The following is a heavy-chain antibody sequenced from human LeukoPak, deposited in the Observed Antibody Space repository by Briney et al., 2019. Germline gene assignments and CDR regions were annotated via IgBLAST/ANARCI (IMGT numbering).Heavy chain of an antibody. J-gene: IGHJ4*02. Sequence: SETLSLTCTVSGGSISNYYWSWIRQPAGKGLEWIGRIYAGGDTDHNPSLKSRVTMSVDSSKNQFSLRLRSVTAANTAVYYCAREHKDYDGDGYYYGYWGQGTLVTVSS. V-gene: IGHV4-4*07. CDR3: AREHKDYDGDGYYYGY. CDR1: GGSISNYY. D-gene: IGHD2-21*02. CDR2: IYAGGDT.